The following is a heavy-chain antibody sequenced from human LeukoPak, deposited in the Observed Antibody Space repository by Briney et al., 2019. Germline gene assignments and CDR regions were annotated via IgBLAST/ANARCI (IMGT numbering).Heavy chain of an antibody. D-gene: IGHD2-15*01. CDR1: GYTFTSYG. J-gene: IGHJ5*02. Sequence: ASVKVSCKASGYTFTSYGISWVRQAPGQGLEWMGWISAYNGNTNYAQKPQGGVTMTTDTSTSTAYMELRSLRSDDTAVYYCARAVRYCSGGSCYCEWFDPWGQGTLVTVSS. CDR2: ISAYNGNT. CDR3: ARAVRYCSGGSCYCEWFDP. V-gene: IGHV1-18*01.